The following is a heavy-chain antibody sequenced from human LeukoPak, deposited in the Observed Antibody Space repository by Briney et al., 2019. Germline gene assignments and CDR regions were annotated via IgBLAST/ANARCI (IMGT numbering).Heavy chain of an antibody. Sequence: GGSLRLSCAASGFTFSSYEMNWVRQAPGKGLEWVSYISSSGSTIYYADSVKGRLTISRDNAKNSLYLQMNSLSAEDTAVYYCARVYGDGTFDYWGQGTLVTVSS. V-gene: IGHV3-48*03. CDR3: ARVYGDGTFDY. CDR1: GFTFSSYE. CDR2: ISSSGSTI. J-gene: IGHJ4*02. D-gene: IGHD4-17*01.